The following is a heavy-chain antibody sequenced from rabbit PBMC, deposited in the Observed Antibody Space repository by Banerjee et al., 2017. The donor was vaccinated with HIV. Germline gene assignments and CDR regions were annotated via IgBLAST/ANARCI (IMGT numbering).Heavy chain of an antibody. J-gene: IGHJ4*01. D-gene: IGHD6-1*01. CDR3: SGYLGYDYGMGGYTYASFGL. CDR2: IYAGSGGGA. V-gene: IGHV1S40*01. Sequence: QSLEESGGGLVKPGGTLTLTCKASGIDFSNSYWTCWVRQAPGKGLEWIGCIYAGSGGGAHYAGWHTVRSPLSNAPTSTVALPMTRLTAPSSSAYFCSGYLGYDYGMGGYTYASFGLWGPDALVTV. CDR1: GIDFSNSYW.